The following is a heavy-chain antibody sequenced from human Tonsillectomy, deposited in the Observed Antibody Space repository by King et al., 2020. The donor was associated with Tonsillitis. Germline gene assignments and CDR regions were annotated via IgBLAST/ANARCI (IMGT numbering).Heavy chain of an antibody. CDR2: ISSSSSYI. D-gene: IGHD3-16*01. V-gene: IGHV3-21*01. CDR3: VRDRGDGEWDY. Sequence: VQLVESGGGLVKPGGSLRLSCAASGFTFSSYSMNWVRQAPGKGLEWVSSISSSSSYIYYADSVKGRFTISRDNAKNSLYLQMSSLRDEDTAVYSCVRDRGDGEWDYWGQGTLVTVSS. CDR1: GFTFSSYS. J-gene: IGHJ4*02.